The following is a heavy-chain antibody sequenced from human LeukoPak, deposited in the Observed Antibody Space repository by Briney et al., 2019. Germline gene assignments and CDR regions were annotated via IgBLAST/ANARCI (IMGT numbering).Heavy chain of an antibody. CDR1: GGSFSAYY. J-gene: IGHJ5*02. D-gene: IGHD5-18*01. Sequence: SETLSLTCAVHGGSFSAYYWSWIRPPPGKGLEWIGEINHSGSTNYNPSLTSRVTISVDTSKTQFSLKLYSGTAADTAVYYCARGVRGYSYGSYWFDPWGQGTLVTVSS. V-gene: IGHV4-34*01. CDR3: ARGVRGYSYGSYWFDP. CDR2: INHSGST.